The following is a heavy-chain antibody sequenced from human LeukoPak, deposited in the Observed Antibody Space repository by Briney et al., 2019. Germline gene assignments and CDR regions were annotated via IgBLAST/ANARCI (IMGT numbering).Heavy chain of an antibody. Sequence: ASVKVSCKASGYTFTSYDINWLRQATGQGREWKGWMNPNSGNTGYAQKFQGRVTMTRNTSISTAYMELSSLKSEDTAVYYCARSQTTASRLIRSRGFDPWGQGTLVTVSS. CDR3: ARSQTTASRLIRSRGFDP. J-gene: IGHJ5*02. D-gene: IGHD6-6*01. CDR1: GYTFTSYD. V-gene: IGHV1-8*01. CDR2: MNPNSGNT.